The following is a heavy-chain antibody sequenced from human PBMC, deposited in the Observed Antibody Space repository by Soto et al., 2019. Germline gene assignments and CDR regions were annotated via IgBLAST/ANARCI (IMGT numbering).Heavy chain of an antibody. V-gene: IGHV1-2*02. Sequence: QVQLVQSGAEVMEPGASGTVSCKASGYTFSDYYLHWVRQAPGQGLEWMGWISPNSGATEYAPKFQGRVTMTTDTSISTAVLKLASLRPDDTAIYYCVRGPRTQLWLPFANWGQGTLVTVSS. CDR2: ISPNSGAT. CDR3: VRGPRTQLWLPFAN. CDR1: GYTFSDYY. D-gene: IGHD2-21*01. J-gene: IGHJ1*01.